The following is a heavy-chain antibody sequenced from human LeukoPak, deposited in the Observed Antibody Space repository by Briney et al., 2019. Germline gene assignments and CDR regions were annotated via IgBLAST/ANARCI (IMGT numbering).Heavy chain of an antibody. CDR3: AKDRDYYDSSGYYDY. V-gene: IGHV3-33*06. Sequence: PGSSLRLPCASSGFTFSSYGMHCVRQAPGKGLEWVAVIWYDGSNKYYADSVKGRFTISRDNSKNTLYLQMNSLRAEDTAVYYCAKDRDYYDSSGYYDYWGQGTLVTVSS. D-gene: IGHD3-22*01. CDR2: IWYDGSNK. J-gene: IGHJ4*02. CDR1: GFTFSSYG.